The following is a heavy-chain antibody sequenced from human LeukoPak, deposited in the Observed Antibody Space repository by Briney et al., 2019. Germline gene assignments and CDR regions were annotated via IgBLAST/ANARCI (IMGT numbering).Heavy chain of an antibody. CDR3: ARDKDPILRSFSNYYYYYMDV. J-gene: IGHJ6*03. Sequence: SETLSLTCTVSGGSISSSSYYWGWIRQPPGKGLEWIGSIYYSGSTYYNPSLKSRVTISVDTSKNQFSLKLSSVTAADTAVYYCARDKDPILRSFSNYYYYYMDVWGKGTTVTISS. V-gene: IGHV4-39*07. D-gene: IGHD1-26*01. CDR2: IYYSGST. CDR1: GGSISSSSYY.